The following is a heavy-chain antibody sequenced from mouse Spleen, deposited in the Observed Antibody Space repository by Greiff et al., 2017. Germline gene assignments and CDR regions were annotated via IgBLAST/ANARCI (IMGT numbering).Heavy chain of an antibody. CDR2: ISSGGGST. Sequence: EVQRVESGGGLVKLGGSLKLSCAASGFTFSSYYMSWVRQTPEKRLEWVATISSGGGSTYYPDSVKGRFTISRDNAKNTLYLQMSSLNSEDTAVYYCARDDLYYFDYWGQGTTLTVSS. CDR3: ARDDLYYFDY. CDR1: GFTFSSYY. V-gene: IGHV5-12-1*01. J-gene: IGHJ2*01. D-gene: IGHD6-1*01.